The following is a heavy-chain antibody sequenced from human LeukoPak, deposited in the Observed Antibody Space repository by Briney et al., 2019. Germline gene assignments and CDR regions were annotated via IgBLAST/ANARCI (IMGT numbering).Heavy chain of an antibody. Sequence: PGGSLRLSCAASGFTFSNYWMAWVRQAPGKGLEWVANIRQDGSEKYYVDSVKGRFTISRDNAKNSLYLQMNSLRAEDTAVYYCARGYYDSSAADYWGQGTLVTVSS. CDR3: ARGYYDSSAADY. V-gene: IGHV3-7*01. J-gene: IGHJ4*02. CDR1: GFTFSNYW. CDR2: IRQDGSEK. D-gene: IGHD3-22*01.